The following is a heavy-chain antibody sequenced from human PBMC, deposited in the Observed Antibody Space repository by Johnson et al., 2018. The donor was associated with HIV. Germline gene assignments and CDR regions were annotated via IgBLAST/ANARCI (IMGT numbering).Heavy chain of an antibody. V-gene: IGHV3-30*19. J-gene: IGHJ3*02. CDR2: ISRDGGTE. Sequence: QVQLVESGGGVVQPGRSLRLSCAASGFTFSSYGMHWVRQAPGKGLEWVAFISRDGGTEYYADSVKGRFAISRDNAKSTRYLLMNYLTPEDTAMYYCAVGIQLWFASEGDAFDIWGQGAMVSVSS. D-gene: IGHD5-18*01. CDR3: AVGIQLWFASEGDAFDI. CDR1: GFTFSSYG.